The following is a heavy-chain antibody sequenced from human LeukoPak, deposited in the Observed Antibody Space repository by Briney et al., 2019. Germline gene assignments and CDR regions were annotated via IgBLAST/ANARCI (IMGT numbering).Heavy chain of an antibody. CDR1: GLTFSSQA. V-gene: IGHV3-23*01. CDR3: AIRPTEVKGPFDY. CDR2: IANSGGNT. Sequence: GESLRLSCAASGLTFSSQAMGWVRQAPGKGLEWVSAIANSGGNTYYADSEKGRFTISRDNSRNTLYLQMNSLRVEDTAVYYCAIRPTEVKGPFDYWGQGTLVTISS. D-gene: IGHD4-23*01. J-gene: IGHJ4*02.